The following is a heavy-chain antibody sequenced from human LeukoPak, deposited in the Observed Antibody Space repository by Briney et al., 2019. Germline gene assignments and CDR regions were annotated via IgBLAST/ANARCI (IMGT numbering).Heavy chain of an antibody. Sequence: GGSLRLSCAACGFTFSSYAMSWVRQAPGEGLEWVSSIGGSGGSTYYADSVKGRFTISRDNSKNTLYLQMNSLRAEDTAVYYRAKVETAAAATLRGFDYWGQGTLVTVSS. D-gene: IGHD6-13*01. CDR1: GFTFSSYA. V-gene: IGHV3-23*01. CDR2: IGGSGGST. J-gene: IGHJ4*02. CDR3: AKVETAAAATLRGFDY.